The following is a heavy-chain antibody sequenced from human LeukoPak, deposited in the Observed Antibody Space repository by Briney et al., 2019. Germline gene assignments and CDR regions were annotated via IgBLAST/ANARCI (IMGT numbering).Heavy chain of an antibody. CDR3: ARAAYSSTWYSRYFDL. J-gene: IGHJ2*01. V-gene: IGHV3-13*01. Sequence: GALLLSCAASGFTFSSYDIHWVRQATGKGLEWVSGIGTAGEIYYPGSVKGRFTISRENAKNSLYLQMNSLRAGDTAVYYCARAAYSSTWYSRYFDLWGRGTLVTVSS. CDR1: GFTFSSYD. CDR2: IGTAGEI. D-gene: IGHD6-13*01.